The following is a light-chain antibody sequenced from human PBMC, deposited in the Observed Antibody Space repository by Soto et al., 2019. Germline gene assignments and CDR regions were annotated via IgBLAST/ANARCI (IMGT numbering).Light chain of an antibody. V-gene: IGLV2-11*01. Sequence: QSVLTQPRSVSGSPGQSVTISCTGTSSDVGGYNYVSWYQQHPGKAPKLVLYDVSNRPSGVPDRFSGSKSGNTASLSISGLQADDEAEYYCCSYAGTYSFYVFGTGTKLTVL. CDR2: DVS. J-gene: IGLJ1*01. CDR1: SSDVGGYNY. CDR3: CSYAGTYSFYV.